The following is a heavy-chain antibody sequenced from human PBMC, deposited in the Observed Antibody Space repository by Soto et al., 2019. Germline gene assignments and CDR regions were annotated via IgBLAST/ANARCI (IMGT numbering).Heavy chain of an antibody. CDR2: ISSSSSYI. J-gene: IGHJ3*02. V-gene: IGHV3-21*01. Sequence: GGSLRLSCAASGFTVSNNYMSWVRQAPGKGLEWVSSISSSSSYIYYADSVKGRFTISRDNAKNSLYLQMNSLRAEDTAVYYCARDSSPNPSGEAFDIWGQGTMVTVSS. CDR3: ARDSSPNPSGEAFDI. D-gene: IGHD6-19*01. CDR1: GFTVSNNY.